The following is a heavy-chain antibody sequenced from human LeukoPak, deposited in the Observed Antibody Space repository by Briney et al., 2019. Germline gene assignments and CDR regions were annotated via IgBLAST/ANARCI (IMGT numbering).Heavy chain of an antibody. CDR1: GGSIRSYH. CDR3: GRGEGRPDY. CDR2: IYYSGST. V-gene: IGHV4-59*08. Sequence: SETLSLTCTVSGGSIRSYHWSWIRQPPGKGLEWIGYIYYSGSTNYNPSLKSRVTISVDTSKNQFSLKRSSVTAADTAVYYCGRGEGRPDYWGPGTPVTVS. J-gene: IGHJ4*02.